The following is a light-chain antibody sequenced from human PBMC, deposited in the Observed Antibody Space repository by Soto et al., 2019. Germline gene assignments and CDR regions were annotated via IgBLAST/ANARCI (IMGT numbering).Light chain of an antibody. J-gene: IGKJ1*01. Sequence: EIVLTQSPGTLSLSAGERATVSCRASQSVNNNFLAWYQLRPGQAPRLLISGASSRATGIPDRISGSGSGTDFTLTITRVEHEDSAMYYCQHYVGSPKLGQGTKRDIK. CDR1: QSVNNNF. CDR2: GAS. CDR3: QHYVGSPK. V-gene: IGKV3-20*01.